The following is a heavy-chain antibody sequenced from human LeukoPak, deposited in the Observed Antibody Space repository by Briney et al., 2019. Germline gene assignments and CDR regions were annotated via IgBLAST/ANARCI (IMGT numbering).Heavy chain of an antibody. D-gene: IGHD3-10*01. CDR2: ISADGGTT. Sequence: PGGSLRLSCAASGFNFSAYGMHWVRQAPGQGLKYVAAISADGGTTWHSNSVNGRFTISRDTSKNTLYLQMGRLKTEDTALYYCARGRGGRPFDYWGQGILVTVSS. J-gene: IGHJ4*02. CDR3: ARGRGGRPFDY. V-gene: IGHV3-64*01. CDR1: GFNFSAYG.